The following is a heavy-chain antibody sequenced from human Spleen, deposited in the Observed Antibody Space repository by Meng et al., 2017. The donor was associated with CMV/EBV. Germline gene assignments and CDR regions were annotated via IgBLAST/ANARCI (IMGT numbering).Heavy chain of an antibody. CDR3: ARDPGLGSAFDI. Sequence: GESLKISCAASGFPFSTYWMSWVRQAPGKGLEWVANINQDGSDKYSVDSVKGRFTISRDNAKKSLYLQMNSLRAEDTAVYYCARDPGLGSAFDIWGQGKVVTVSS. V-gene: IGHV3-7*01. D-gene: IGHD4-17*01. CDR2: INQDGSDK. CDR1: GFPFSTYW. J-gene: IGHJ3*02.